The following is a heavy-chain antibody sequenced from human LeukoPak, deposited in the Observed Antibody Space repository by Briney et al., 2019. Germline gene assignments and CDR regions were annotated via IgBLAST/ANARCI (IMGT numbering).Heavy chain of an antibody. J-gene: IGHJ4*02. CDR2: IIPISGTA. CDR1: GYTFTGYY. D-gene: IGHD4-17*01. CDR3: ARVGYGDKYYFDY. Sequence: SVKVSCGASGYTFTGYYIHWVRQAPGQGLEWMGGIIPISGTANYAQKFQGRVTITADKSTSTAYMELSSLRSEDTAVYYCARVGYGDKYYFDYWGQGTLVTVSS. V-gene: IGHV1-69*06.